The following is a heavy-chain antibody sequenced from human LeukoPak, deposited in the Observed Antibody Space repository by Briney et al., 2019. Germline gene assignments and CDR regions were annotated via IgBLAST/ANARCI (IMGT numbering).Heavy chain of an antibody. J-gene: IGHJ4*02. CDR3: AREGIAVADSLDY. V-gene: IGHV3-33*01. D-gene: IGHD6-19*01. CDR1: GFTFSSYG. Sequence: PGGSLRLSCAASGFTFSSYGMHWVRQAPGKGLEWVAVIWYDGSNKYYADSVKGRFTISRDNSKNTLYLQMNSLRAEDTAVYYCAREGIAVADSLDYWGQGTLVTVSS. CDR2: IWYDGSNK.